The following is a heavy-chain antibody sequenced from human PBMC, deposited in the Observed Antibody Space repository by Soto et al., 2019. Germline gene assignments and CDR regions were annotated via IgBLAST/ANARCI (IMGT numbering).Heavy chain of an antibody. CDR3: ARDRTECCSGGSCYWSDP. V-gene: IGHV3-33*01. D-gene: IGHD2-15*01. CDR2: IWYDGSNK. J-gene: IGHJ5*02. CDR1: GFTFSSYG. Sequence: QVQLVESGGGVVQPGRSLRLSCAASGFTFSSYGMHWVRQAPGKGLEWVAVIWYDGSNKYYADSVKGRFTISRDNSKNTRYLQTNSLRAEDTAVYYCARDRTECCSGGSCYWSDPLVQRTLGSVSS.